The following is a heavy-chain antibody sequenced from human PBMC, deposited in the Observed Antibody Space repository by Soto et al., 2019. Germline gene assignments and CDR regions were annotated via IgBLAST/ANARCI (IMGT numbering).Heavy chain of an antibody. V-gene: IGHV4-34*01. CDR2: INHSGST. CDR1: GGSFSGYY. Sequence: QVQLQQWGAGLLKPSETLSLTCAVYGGSFSGYYWSWIRQPPGKGLEWIGEINHSGSTNYNPSLKSRGTISVXTSXNXSSLKLSSVTAADTAVYYCARGRRTTSGWYLVHFDYWGQGTLVTVSS. D-gene: IGHD6-19*01. J-gene: IGHJ4*02. CDR3: ARGRRTTSGWYLVHFDY.